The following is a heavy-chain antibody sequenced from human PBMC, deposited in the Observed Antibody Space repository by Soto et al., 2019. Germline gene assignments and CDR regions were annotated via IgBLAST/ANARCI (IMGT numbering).Heavy chain of an antibody. CDR2: FIPVFQTG. Sequence: QVQLVQSGAEVKKPGSSVKVSCKASGGTFNTFSISWVRQAPGQGLEWVGSFIPVFQTGDYSEKFQDRVTLAADESSGTADMALRSLRSEDTAVYYCAVRIPAEGTFDFWGQGTPITVSS. CDR1: GGTFNTFS. J-gene: IGHJ4*02. D-gene: IGHD6-13*01. CDR3: AVRIPAEGTFDF. V-gene: IGHV1-69*18.